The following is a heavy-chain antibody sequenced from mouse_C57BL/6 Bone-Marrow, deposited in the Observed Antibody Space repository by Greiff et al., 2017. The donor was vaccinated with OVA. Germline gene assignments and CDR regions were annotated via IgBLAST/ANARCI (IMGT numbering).Heavy chain of an antibody. CDR3: ARQGRILPFAY. CDR1: GFTFSDYY. D-gene: IGHD5-5*01. Sequence: EVQLVESGGGLVQPGGSLKLSCAASGFTFSDYYMYWVRQTPEKRLEWVAYISNGGGSTYYPDTVTGRVTISRDNAKNTLYLQMSRLKSEDTAMYYCARQGRILPFAYWGQGTLVTVSA. V-gene: IGHV5-12*01. CDR2: ISNGGGST. J-gene: IGHJ3*01.